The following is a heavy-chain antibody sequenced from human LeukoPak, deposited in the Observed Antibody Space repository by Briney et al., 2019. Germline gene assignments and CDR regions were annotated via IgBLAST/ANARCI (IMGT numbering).Heavy chain of an antibody. CDR2: IWYDGSNK. CDR3: ARDLGEWEPKNWFDP. V-gene: IGHV3-33*08. Sequence: PGRSLRLSCAASGFTFSSYGMHWVRQAPGKGLEWVAVIWYDGSNKYYADSVKGRFTISRDNSKNTLYLQMNSLRAEDTAVYYCARDLGEWEPKNWFDPWGQGTLVTVSS. J-gene: IGHJ5*02. D-gene: IGHD1-26*01. CDR1: GFTFSSYG.